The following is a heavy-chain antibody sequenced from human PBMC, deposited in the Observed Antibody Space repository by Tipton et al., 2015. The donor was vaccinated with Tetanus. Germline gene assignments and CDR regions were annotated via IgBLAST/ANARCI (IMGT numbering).Heavy chain of an antibody. CDR1: GYTFTGYY. V-gene: IGHV1-2*02. CDR3: ARDRGDYIYYGMDV. Sequence: QVQLMQSGAEMKKPGASVKVSCKASGYTFTGYYIYWVRQAPGQGLEWMGWIDPNSGGTVYAQKFQGRVTMTRDTSISTAYMELRSLRSDDTAVYYCARDRGDYIYYGMDVWGPGTTVTVS. CDR2: IDPNSGGT. J-gene: IGHJ6*02. D-gene: IGHD3-22*01.